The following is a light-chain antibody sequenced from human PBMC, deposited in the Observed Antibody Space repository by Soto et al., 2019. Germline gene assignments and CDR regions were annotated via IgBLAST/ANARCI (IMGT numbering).Light chain of an antibody. CDR1: QSVSSTF. Sequence: EIVLTQSPGSLSLYPGERATLSCRASQSVSSTFFAWYQQRPGQAPRLLMYGASSRATGIPERFSGSGSGTDFTLTISRLEPEDFGVYYCQQFESSVTFGQGTKVEIK. CDR2: GAS. CDR3: QQFESSVT. V-gene: IGKV3-20*01. J-gene: IGKJ1*01.